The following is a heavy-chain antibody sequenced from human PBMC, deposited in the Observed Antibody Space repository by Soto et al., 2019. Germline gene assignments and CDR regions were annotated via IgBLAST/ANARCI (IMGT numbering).Heavy chain of an antibody. D-gene: IGHD1-26*01. J-gene: IGHJ5*02. V-gene: IGHV4-34*01. Sequence: SETLSLTCAVYGGSFSGYYWSWIRQPPGKGLEWIGEINHSGSTNYNPSLESRVTRSVDTSKNQFSLKLSSVTAADTAVYYCARRRATRYWFDPWGQGTLVTVSS. CDR2: INHSGST. CDR3: ARRRATRYWFDP. CDR1: GGSFSGYY.